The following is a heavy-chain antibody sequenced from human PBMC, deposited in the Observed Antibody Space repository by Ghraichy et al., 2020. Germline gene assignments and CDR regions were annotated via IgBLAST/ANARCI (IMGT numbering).Heavy chain of an antibody. J-gene: IGHJ2*01. V-gene: IGHV3-23*01. CDR3: AKDTPYILAEDWYFDL. CDR1: GFTFSSYA. CDR2: ISGSGGST. D-gene: IGHD1-1*01. Sequence: GGSLRLSCAASGFTFSSYAMSWVRQAPGKGLEWVSAISGSGGSTYYADSVKGRFTISRDNSKNTLYLQMNSLRAEDTAVYYCAKDTPYILAEDWYFDLWGRGTLVTVSS.